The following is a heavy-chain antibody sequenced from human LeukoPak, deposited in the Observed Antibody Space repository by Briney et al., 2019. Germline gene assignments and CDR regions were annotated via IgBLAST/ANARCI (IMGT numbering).Heavy chain of an antibody. CDR3: VRGSSDWNGMDV. CDR1: GFTFSNHW. Sequence: GGSLRLSCAASGFTFSNHWMHWVRQVPGKGLVSVSRIYIDGSRKNYADSVKGRFTISRDNAKNTLYLQMNSLGVEDTAVYYCVRGSSDWNGMDVWGQGATVTVSS. V-gene: IGHV3-74*01. D-gene: IGHD6-19*01. CDR2: IYIDGSRK. J-gene: IGHJ6*01.